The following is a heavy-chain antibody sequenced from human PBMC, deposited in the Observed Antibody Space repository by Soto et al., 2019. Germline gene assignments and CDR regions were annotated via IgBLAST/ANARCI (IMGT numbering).Heavy chain of an antibody. CDR3: ARDPPTNGDPFYYYYYGMDV. CDR1: GFTFSSYA. V-gene: IGHV3-30-3*01. Sequence: PGGSLRLSCAASGFTFSSYAMHWVRQAPGKGLEWVAVISYDGSNKYYADSVKGRFTISRDNSKNTLYLQMNSLRAEDTAVYYCARDPPTNGDPFYYYYYGMDVWGQGTTVTVSS. D-gene: IGHD4-17*01. J-gene: IGHJ6*02. CDR2: ISYDGSNK.